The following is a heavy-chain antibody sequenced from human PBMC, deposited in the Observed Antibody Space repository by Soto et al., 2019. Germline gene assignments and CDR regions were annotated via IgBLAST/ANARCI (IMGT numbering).Heavy chain of an antibody. V-gene: IGHV3-33*01. CDR1: GFTFSSYG. J-gene: IGHJ4*02. D-gene: IGHD7-27*01. CDR3: AREVSNPYYFDY. Sequence: GGSLRLSCAASGFTFSSYGMHWVRQAPGEGLEWVAVIWYDGSNKYYADSVKGRFTISRDNSKNTLYLQMNSLRAEDTAVYYCAREVSNPYYFDYWGQGTLVTVSS. CDR2: IWYDGSNK.